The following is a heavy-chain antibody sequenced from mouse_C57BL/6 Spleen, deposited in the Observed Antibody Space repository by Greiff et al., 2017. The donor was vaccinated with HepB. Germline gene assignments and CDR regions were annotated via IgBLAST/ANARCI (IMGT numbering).Heavy chain of an antibody. J-gene: IGHJ4*01. D-gene: IGHD1-1*01. CDR3: TREYYGRGGAMDY. CDR2: ISSGGDYI. CDR1: GFTFSSYA. Sequence: EVNVVESGEGLVKPGGSLKLSCAASGFTFSSYAMSWVRQTPEKRLEWVAYISSGGDYIYYADTVKGRFTISRDNARNTLYLQMSSLKSEDTAMYYCTREYYGRGGAMDYWGQGTSVTVSS. V-gene: IGHV5-9-1*02.